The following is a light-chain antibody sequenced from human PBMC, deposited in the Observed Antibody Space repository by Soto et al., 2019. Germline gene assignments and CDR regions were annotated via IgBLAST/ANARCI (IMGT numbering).Light chain of an antibody. V-gene: IGLV2-14*03. J-gene: IGLJ2*01. CDR2: DVA. Sequence: QSALTQPVSVSGSPGQAIAISSTGTSSDVGAYNFVCWFQQHPGEAPKLMIYDVATRPSGVSDRFSGSKSGSTASLTISGLQAEHEAHYYCSSYTSSGTLVFGGGTKLTVL. CDR3: SSYTSSGTLV. CDR1: SSDVGAYNF.